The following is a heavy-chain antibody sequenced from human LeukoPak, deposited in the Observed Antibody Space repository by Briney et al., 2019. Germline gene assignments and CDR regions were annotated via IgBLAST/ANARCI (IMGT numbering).Heavy chain of an antibody. CDR3: ARDPHGSGSIHDAFDI. Sequence: GGSLRLSCAASGFTVSSNYMSWVRQVPGKGLVWVSRIATDGSMPSYADSVKGRFTISRDNAKNTVYLQMNSLRAEDTAVYYCARDPHGSGSIHDAFDIWGQGTMVTVSS. CDR1: GFTVSSNY. CDR2: IATDGSMP. D-gene: IGHD3-10*01. J-gene: IGHJ3*02. V-gene: IGHV3-74*01.